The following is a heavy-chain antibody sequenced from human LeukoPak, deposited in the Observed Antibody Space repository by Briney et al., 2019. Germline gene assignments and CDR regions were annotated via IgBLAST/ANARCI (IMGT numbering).Heavy chain of an antibody. CDR3: AKLMDSSGYYYGGFDY. CDR1: GFTFSSYT. D-gene: IGHD3-22*01. V-gene: IGHV3-23*01. J-gene: IGHJ4*02. Sequence: GGSLRLSCAASGFTFSSYTMNWVRQAPGKGLEWVSAISGSGGSTYYADSVKGRFTISRDNSKNTLYLQMNSLRAEDTAVYYCAKLMDSSGYYYGGFDYWGQGTLVTVSS. CDR2: ISGSGGST.